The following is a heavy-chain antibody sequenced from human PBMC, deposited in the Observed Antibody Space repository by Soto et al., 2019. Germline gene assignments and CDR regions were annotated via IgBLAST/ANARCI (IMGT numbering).Heavy chain of an antibody. Sequence: SETLSLTWAVYGGSFSGYYWSLIRQPPGKGLEWIGEINHSGSTNYNPSLKSRVTISVDTSKNQFSLKLSSVTAADTAVYYCARTPTLDYDFWSGYQYGGLAYWGQGTLVTVSS. CDR2: INHSGST. CDR1: GGSFSGYY. CDR3: ARTPTLDYDFWSGYQYGGLAY. V-gene: IGHV4-34*01. D-gene: IGHD3-3*01. J-gene: IGHJ4*02.